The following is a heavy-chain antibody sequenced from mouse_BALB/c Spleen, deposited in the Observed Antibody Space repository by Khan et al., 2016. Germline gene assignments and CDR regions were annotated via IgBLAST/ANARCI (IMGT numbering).Heavy chain of an antibody. CDR1: GFNIKDTY. J-gene: IGHJ3*01. Sequence: VQLQQSEAELVKPGASVKLSCTASGFNIKDTYMHWVKQRPEQGLEWIGRIDPANGNTKYDPKFQGKATITADTSSNTAYLQLSSLTSEDTAVYYCARSPYDYDVGFAYWGQGTLVTVSA. CDR3: ARSPYDYDVGFAY. V-gene: IGHV14-3*02. D-gene: IGHD2-4*01. CDR2: IDPANGNT.